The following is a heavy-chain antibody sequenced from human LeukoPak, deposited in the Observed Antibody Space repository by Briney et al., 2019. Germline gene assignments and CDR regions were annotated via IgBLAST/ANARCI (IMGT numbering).Heavy chain of an antibody. Sequence: SETLSLTCAVSGDSISSPNWWSWVRQPPGKGLEWIGEIYHSGSTNYNPSLKSRVTVSVDESKNQFSLEMSSVTAADTAVYYCARYYYYYMDVWGKGTTVTVSS. J-gene: IGHJ6*03. V-gene: IGHV4-4*02. CDR1: GDSISSPNW. CDR2: IYHSGST. CDR3: ARYYYYYMDV.